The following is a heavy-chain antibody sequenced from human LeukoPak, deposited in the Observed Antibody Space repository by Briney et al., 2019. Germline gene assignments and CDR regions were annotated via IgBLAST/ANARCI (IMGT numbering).Heavy chain of an antibody. D-gene: IGHD1-26*01. CDR3: AKGILGAIPTYYFDY. CDR1: GFTFSSYA. V-gene: IGHV3-23*01. J-gene: IGHJ4*02. CDR2: ISGSGGST. Sequence: GGSLRLSCAASGFTFSSYAMSWVRQAPGKGLGWVSAISGSGGSTYYADSVKGRFTISRDNSKNTLYLQMNSLRAEDTAVYYCAKGILGAIPTYYFDYWGQGTLVTVSS.